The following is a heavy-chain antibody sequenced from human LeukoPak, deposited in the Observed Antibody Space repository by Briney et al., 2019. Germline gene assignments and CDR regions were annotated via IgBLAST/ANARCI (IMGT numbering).Heavy chain of an antibody. V-gene: IGHV4-31*03. Sequence: SQTLSLTCTVSGGAISSVGYYWSWIRQHPGKGLEWSGDIYYSVSTYSNPSLKSRVTISVETPTNQFSLRLSSVTAADTAVYYCARDSNFKSDYWRQPTLVTVCS. J-gene: IGHJ4*02. CDR1: GGAISSVGYY. CDR2: IYYSVST. CDR3: ARDSNFKSDY. D-gene: IGHD4/OR15-4a*01.